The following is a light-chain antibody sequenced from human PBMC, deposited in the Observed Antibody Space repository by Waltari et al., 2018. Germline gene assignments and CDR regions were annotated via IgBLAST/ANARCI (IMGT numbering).Light chain of an antibody. V-gene: IGLV2-11*01. Sequence: QSALTQPRSVSGSPGQSVTISCSGTSSDIGAYMYVSWYQQHPGKAPRLILYDIKKRPSGVPDRFSGSKSGNTASLTISGLQPDDGADYFCCSYAGNSMIFGGGTMLTVL. CDR2: DIK. J-gene: IGLJ2*01. CDR1: SSDIGAYMY. CDR3: CSYAGNSMI.